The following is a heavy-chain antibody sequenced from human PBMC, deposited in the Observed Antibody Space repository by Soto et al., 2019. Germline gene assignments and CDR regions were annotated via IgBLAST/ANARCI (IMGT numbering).Heavy chain of an antibody. CDR3: AIVATLGPSPYSGMHV. CDR1: GYTLTELS. J-gene: IGHJ6*02. D-gene: IGHD5-12*01. V-gene: IGHV1-24*01. Sequence: ASVKVSCKVSGYTLTELSMHWVRQAPGKGLEWMGGFTPEDDETVYAQKFQDRVTMTEDTATDTAYMELSSLRSEDTAVYYCAIVATLGPSPYSGMHVWGQATTVPVSS. CDR2: FTPEDDET.